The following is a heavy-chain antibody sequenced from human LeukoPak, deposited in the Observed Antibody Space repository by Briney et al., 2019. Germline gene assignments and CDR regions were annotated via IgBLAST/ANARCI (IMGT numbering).Heavy chain of an antibody. J-gene: IGHJ4*02. V-gene: IGHV3-74*01. CDR1: GFTFYSYW. Sequence: GGSLRHSCAASGFTFYSYWMHWVRQAPGKGLVWVSCINGDGSTSNYADSVKGRFTISRDNAKNTLYLQMHSLRAEDTAVYYCARDEPTVTTGPPVGSWGQGTLVTVSS. CDR2: INGDGSTS. CDR3: ARDEPTVTTGPPVGS. D-gene: IGHD4-17*01.